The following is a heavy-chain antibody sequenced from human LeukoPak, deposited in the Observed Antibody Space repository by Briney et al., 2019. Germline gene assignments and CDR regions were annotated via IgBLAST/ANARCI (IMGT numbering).Heavy chain of an antibody. CDR1: GGTFSSYA. D-gene: IGHD2-15*01. J-gene: IGHJ5*02. Sequence: SVKVSCKASGGTFSSYAISWVRQAPGQGLEWMGGIIPIFGTANYAQKFQGRVTITADGSTSTAYMELSSLRSEDTAVYYCAREGHAYCSGGSCYFNWFDPWGQGTLVTVSS. V-gene: IGHV1-69*01. CDR2: IIPIFGTA. CDR3: AREGHAYCSGGSCYFNWFDP.